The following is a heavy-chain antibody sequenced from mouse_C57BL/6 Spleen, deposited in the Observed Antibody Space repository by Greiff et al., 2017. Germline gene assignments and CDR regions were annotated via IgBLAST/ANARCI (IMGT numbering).Heavy chain of an antibody. CDR3: AREDGNPWYFDV. J-gene: IGHJ1*03. CDR2: IYPGDGDT. CDR1: GYAFSSYW. D-gene: IGHD1-1*01. Sequence: QVQLKESGAELVKPGASVKISCKASGYAFSSYWMNWVKQRPGKGLEWIGQIYPGDGDTNYNGKFKGKATLTADKSSSTAYMQLSSLTSEDSAVYFCAREDGNPWYFDVWGTGTTVTVSS. V-gene: IGHV1-80*01.